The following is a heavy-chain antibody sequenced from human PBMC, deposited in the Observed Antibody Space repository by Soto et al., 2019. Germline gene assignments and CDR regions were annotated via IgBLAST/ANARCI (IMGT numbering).Heavy chain of an antibody. CDR3: ARSRMIAAPASP. CDR1: GYTFTSYA. J-gene: IGHJ5*02. V-gene: IGHV1-3*01. Sequence: QVQLVQSGAEVKKPGASVKVSCKASGYTFTSYAMHWVRQAPGQRLEWVGWINAGNGNTKYSQKFQGRVTITRDTSASTAYMELSSLRSEDTAVYYCARSRMIAAPASPWGQGTLVTVSS. CDR2: INAGNGNT. D-gene: IGHD2-15*01.